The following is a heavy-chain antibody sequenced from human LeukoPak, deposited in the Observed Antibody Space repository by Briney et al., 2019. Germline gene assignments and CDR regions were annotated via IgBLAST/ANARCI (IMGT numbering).Heavy chain of an antibody. CDR2: TSGSGGST. CDR3: AKDVGQGATVAGNLFDY. J-gene: IGHJ4*02. V-gene: IGHV3-23*01. CDR1: GFTFSSYA. Sequence: PGGSLRLSCAASGFTFSSYAMSWVRQAPGKGLEWVSATSGSGGSTYYADSVKGRFTISRDNSKNTLYLQMNSLRAEDTAVYYCAKDVGQGATVAGNLFDYRGQGTLVTVSS. D-gene: IGHD6-19*01.